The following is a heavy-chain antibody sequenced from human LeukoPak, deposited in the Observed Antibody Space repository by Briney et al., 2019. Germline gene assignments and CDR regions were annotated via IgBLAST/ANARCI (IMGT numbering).Heavy chain of an antibody. CDR2: ISSSSSYI. J-gene: IGHJ4*02. CDR1: GFTFSSYS. CDR3: ARMLGFGEPYY. D-gene: IGHD3-10*01. Sequence: PGGSLRLSCAASGFTFSSYSMNWVRQAPGKGLEWVSSISSSSSYIYYADSVKGRFTISRDNAKDSLYLQMNSLRAEDTAVYYCARMLGFGEPYYWGQGTLVTVSS. V-gene: IGHV3-21*01.